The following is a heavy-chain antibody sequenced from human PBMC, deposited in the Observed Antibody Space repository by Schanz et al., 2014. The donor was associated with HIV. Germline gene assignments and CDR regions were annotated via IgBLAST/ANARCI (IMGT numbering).Heavy chain of an antibody. D-gene: IGHD6-19*01. CDR2: INPIDGMT. CDR1: GYTFTRHF. V-gene: IGHV1-46*01. CDR3: ARAPYTSGWYGVDY. Sequence: QVQLVQSGAEVKKPGASVKLSCKASGYTFTRHFIHWLRQAPGQGPEWMGIINPIDGMTSYAQKLQGRATLTRETSTSTVYMDLRSLRSEDTAVYYCARAPYTSGWYGVDYWGQGTLVTVS. J-gene: IGHJ4*02.